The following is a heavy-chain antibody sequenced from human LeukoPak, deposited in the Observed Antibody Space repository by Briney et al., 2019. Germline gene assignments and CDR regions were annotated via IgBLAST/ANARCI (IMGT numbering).Heavy chain of an antibody. J-gene: IGHJ5*02. D-gene: IGHD2-21*01. V-gene: IGHV4-4*07. CDR3: AKAPGGCGGPSPPAP. Sequence: SETLSLTCTVSGGSISNYFWSWIRQPAGKGLEWIGRIHDNGDSNHNPSLKSRVTMSLDTSMNQVSLKLASVTAADTAVYYCAKAPGGCGGPSPPAPGGPGTQVTV. CDR2: IHDNGDS. CDR1: GGSISNYF.